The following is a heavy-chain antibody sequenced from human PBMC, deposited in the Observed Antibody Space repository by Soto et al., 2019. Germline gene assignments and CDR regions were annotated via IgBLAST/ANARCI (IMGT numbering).Heavy chain of an antibody. D-gene: IGHD5-18*01. J-gene: IGHJ4*02. CDR3: ARDREYSYGYTNY. Sequence: QGQLVESGGGLVKPGGSLRLSCVASGYTFSEYYMSWIRQAPGKGLEWISDISSSSTYTNYADSVKGRFSISRDNAKNSLYLQMNSLRVEDTAVYYCARDREYSYGYTNYWGQGTLVTVSS. V-gene: IGHV3-11*05. CDR1: GYTFSEYY. CDR2: ISSSSTYT.